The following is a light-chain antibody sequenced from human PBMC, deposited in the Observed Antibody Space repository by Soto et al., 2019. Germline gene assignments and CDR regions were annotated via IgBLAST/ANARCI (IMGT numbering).Light chain of an antibody. CDR1: QNVASNH. V-gene: IGKV3-20*01. CDR2: DAS. Sequence: EIVLTHSPDILSFSPLYKATIYFSSSQNVASNHLAWYHQKPGQAPRLLIYDASTRATGIPDRFSGSGSGTDFTLIISSLEPEDFAVYYCQQYNTSPRTFGQGTKVDIK. CDR3: QQYNTSPRT. J-gene: IGKJ1*01.